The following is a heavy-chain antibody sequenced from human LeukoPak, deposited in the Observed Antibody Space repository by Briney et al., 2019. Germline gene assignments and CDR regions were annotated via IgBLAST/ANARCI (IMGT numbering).Heavy chain of an antibody. V-gene: IGHV4-39*01. Sequence: TSETLSLTCAVYGGSFSGYYWGWIRQPPGKGLEWIGSIYYSGSTYYNPSLKSRVTISVDTSKNQFSLKLSSVTAADTAVYYCARQGAYYDFWSGYYTAYYFDYWGQGTLVTVSS. CDR3: ARQGAYYDFWSGYYTAYYFDY. D-gene: IGHD3-3*01. CDR2: IYYSGST. J-gene: IGHJ4*02. CDR1: GGSFSGYY.